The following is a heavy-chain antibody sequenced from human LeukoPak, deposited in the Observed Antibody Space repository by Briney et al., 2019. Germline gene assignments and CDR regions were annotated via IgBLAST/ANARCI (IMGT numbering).Heavy chain of an antibody. V-gene: IGHV1-18*01. J-gene: IGHJ4*02. CDR2: ISAYNGNT. CDR3: ARGGRYCSSTSCYAVDY. CDR1: GYTFTSYC. Sequence: ASVKVSCKASGYTFTSYCISWVRRPPGQGREWVGWISAYNGNTHYAQNLRGRLTMTTDPSTSTAYMELRSLRSEDTAVYYCARGGRYCSSTSCYAVDYWGQGTLVTVSS. D-gene: IGHD2-2*01.